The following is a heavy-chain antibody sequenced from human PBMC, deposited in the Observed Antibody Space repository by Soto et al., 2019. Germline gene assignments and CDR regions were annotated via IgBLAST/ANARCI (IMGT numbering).Heavy chain of an antibody. Sequence: GASVKVSCKASGYTFTSYAIHWVRQAPGPRLEWMGWINAGNGNTQYSQKFQGRVTITRDTSASIAYMEVSSLRSEDTAVYYCARSPGYSYGDYWGQGTLVTV. CDR1: GYTFTSYA. V-gene: IGHV1-3*01. CDR3: ARSPGYSYGDY. J-gene: IGHJ4*02. CDR2: INAGNGNT. D-gene: IGHD5-18*01.